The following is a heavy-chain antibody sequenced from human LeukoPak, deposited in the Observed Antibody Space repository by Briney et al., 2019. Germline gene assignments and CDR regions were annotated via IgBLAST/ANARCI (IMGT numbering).Heavy chain of an antibody. CDR3: ARQGVRYKYRSGWLTYNWFDP. D-gene: IGHD6-19*01. Sequence: SQTLSLTCAISGDSVSSNSAAWNCIRQSPSRGLECLGRTYYRSTWYTDYAASVKSRISISPDTSKKQFSLHLSSVTPDDTAVYYCARQGVRYKYRSGWLTYNWFDPWGQGTLVNVSS. V-gene: IGHV6-1*01. CDR1: GDSVSSNSAA. J-gene: IGHJ5*02. CDR2: TYYRSTWYT.